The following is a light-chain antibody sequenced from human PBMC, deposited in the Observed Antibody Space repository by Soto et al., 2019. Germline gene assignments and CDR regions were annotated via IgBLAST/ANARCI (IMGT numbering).Light chain of an antibody. J-gene: IGLJ3*02. CDR2: EVN. V-gene: IGLV2-23*02. CDR3: CSQVGGSSQQWV. CDR1: INDVGGYNL. Sequence: QSALTQPASVSGSPGQSITISCTGTINDVGGYNLVSWFQQHPGKAPKLMISEVNKRPSGVSNRFSCSKSANTASLTISGLQAEDEADYYCCSQVGGSSQQWVFGGGTKLTVL.